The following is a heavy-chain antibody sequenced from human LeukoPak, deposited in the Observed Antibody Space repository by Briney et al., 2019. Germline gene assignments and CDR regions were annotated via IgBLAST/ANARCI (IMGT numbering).Heavy chain of an antibody. V-gene: IGHV4-59*12. D-gene: IGHD3-22*01. CDR2: IYYRGST. J-gene: IGHJ4*02. CDR1: GGSINNYY. CDR3: ARGRVSHYYDSSGYYPRRGGFDY. Sequence: PSETLSLTCTVSGGSINNYYWSWIRQPPGKGLEWIGYIYYRGSTNYNPSLKSRVTISVDTSKNQFSLKLSSVTAADTAVYYCARGRVSHYYDSSGYYPRRGGFDYWGQGTLVTVSS.